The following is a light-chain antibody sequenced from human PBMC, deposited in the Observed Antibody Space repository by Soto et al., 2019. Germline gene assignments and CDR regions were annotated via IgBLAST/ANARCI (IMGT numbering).Light chain of an antibody. CDR3: SSFAGNNNLV. CDR1: SSDVGGYNY. Sequence: QSALTQPPSASGSPGQSVTISCTGTSSDVGGYNYVSWYQQLPGKAPKLIISEVSKRPSGVPDRFSGSKSGNTASLTVSGLQAEDEADYYCSSFAGNNNLVFGGGTKLTVL. J-gene: IGLJ2*01. CDR2: EVS. V-gene: IGLV2-8*01.